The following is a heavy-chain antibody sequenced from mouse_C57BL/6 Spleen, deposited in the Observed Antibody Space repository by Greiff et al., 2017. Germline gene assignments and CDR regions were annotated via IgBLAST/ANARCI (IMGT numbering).Heavy chain of an antibody. Sequence: QVQLQQPGAELVMPGASVKLSCKASGYTFTSYWMHWVKQRPGQGLEWIGEIDPSDSYTNYNQKFKGKSTLTVDKSSSTAYMQLSSLTSEDSAVYYCATSTGSIGDWGQGTTLAVSS. D-gene: IGHD4-1*02. CDR1: GYTFTSYW. CDR2: IDPSDSYT. J-gene: IGHJ2*01. V-gene: IGHV1-69*01. CDR3: ATSTGSIGD.